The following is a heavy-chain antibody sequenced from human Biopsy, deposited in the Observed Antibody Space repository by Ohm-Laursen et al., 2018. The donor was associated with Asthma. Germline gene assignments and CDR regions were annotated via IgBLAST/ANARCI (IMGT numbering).Heavy chain of an antibody. CDR3: AKERYYDFWSGYPI. J-gene: IGHJ3*02. CDR2: MSFDGRQT. Sequence: SPRLSCAASGFSFNSYGMHWVRQAPGKGLEWVAVMSFDGRQTYYADSVKGRFTISRDNSKNTLYLQMNSLRAEDTAVYYCAKERYYDFWSGYPIWGQGTMVTGSS. D-gene: IGHD3-3*01. CDR1: GFSFNSYG. V-gene: IGHV3-30*18.